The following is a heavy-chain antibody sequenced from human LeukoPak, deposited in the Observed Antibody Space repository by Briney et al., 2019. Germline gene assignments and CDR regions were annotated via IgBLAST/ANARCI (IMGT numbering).Heavy chain of an antibody. CDR3: AREGHRIAAAGANDY. Sequence: PGGSLRLSFAASGFTFSSYSMNWVRQAPGKGLEWVSSISSSSSYIYYADSVKGRFNISRDNAKNSLYLQMNSLRAEDTAVYYCAREGHRIAAAGANDYWGQGTLVTVSS. V-gene: IGHV3-21*01. J-gene: IGHJ4*02. D-gene: IGHD6-13*01. CDR1: GFTFSSYS. CDR2: ISSSSSYI.